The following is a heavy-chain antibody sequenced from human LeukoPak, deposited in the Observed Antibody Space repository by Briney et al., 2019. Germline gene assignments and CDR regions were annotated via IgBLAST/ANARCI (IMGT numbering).Heavy chain of an antibody. V-gene: IGHV4-34*01. CDR1: GGSFSGYY. D-gene: IGHD3-22*01. CDR2: INHSGST. CDR3: ASNSSGYTPFTFDY. Sequence: SETLSLTCAVYGGSFSGYYWSWIRQPPGKGLEWIGEINHSGSTNYNPSLKSRVTISVDTSKNQFSLKLSSVTAADTAVYYCASNSSGYTPFTFDYWGQGTLVTVSS. J-gene: IGHJ4*02.